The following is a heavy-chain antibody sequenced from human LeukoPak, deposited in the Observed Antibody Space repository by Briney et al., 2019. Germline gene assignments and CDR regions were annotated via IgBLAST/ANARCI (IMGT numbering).Heavy chain of an antibody. CDR3: ARHGSGRYYNALKAPFDY. D-gene: IGHD3-10*01. CDR2: IYYDRNT. V-gene: IGHV4-31*03. J-gene: IGHJ4*02. Sequence: PADTLSLTCTVSGGSISSSGHFCTWIRQHRTKGLEMNGYIYYDRNTDSIASLKVRVTISVDTSKNQFSLRLSSVTAADTAVYYCARHGSGRYYNALKAPFDYWGQGTLVTVSS. CDR1: GGSISSSGHF.